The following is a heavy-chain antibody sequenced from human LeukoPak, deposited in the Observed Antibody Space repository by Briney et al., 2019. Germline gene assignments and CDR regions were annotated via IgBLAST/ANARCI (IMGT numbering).Heavy chain of an antibody. CDR2: ISSGGSTI. CDR3: ARRAAAGRDFDY. D-gene: IGHD6-13*01. CDR1: GFTFSDYY. Sequence: PGGSLRLSCAVSGFTFSDYYMSWIRQAPGKGLEWVSYISSGGSTISHADSVKGRFTISRDNAENSLYLQMNSLRAEDTAVYYCARRAAAGRDFDYWGQGALVTVSS. V-gene: IGHV3-11*01. J-gene: IGHJ4*02.